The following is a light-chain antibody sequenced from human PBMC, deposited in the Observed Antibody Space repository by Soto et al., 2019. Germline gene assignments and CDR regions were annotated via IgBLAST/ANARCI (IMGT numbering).Light chain of an antibody. CDR3: QQYNTFPLT. CDR2: MAS. Sequence: DPLMNPPASSVSTTVGDRVSVTCLSSQNINSWLTWYQQKPGEAPKVLIYMASRLQWGVPSGFSGRGSGTDFSLTISNLQAEDVATYCCQQYNTFPLTFGGGTKVDI. CDR1: QNINSW. V-gene: IGKV1-12*01. J-gene: IGKJ4*01.